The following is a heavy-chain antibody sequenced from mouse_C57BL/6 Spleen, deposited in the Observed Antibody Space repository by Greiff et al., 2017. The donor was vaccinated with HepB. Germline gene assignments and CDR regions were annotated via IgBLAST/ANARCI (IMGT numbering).Heavy chain of an antibody. CDR3: ASNYDYYVSFDY. CDR1: GYAFSSYW. Sequence: VQLQQSGAELVKPGASVKISCKASGYAFSSYWMNWVKQRPGKGLEWIGQIYPGDGDTNYNGKFKGKATLTADKSSSTAYMQLSSLTSEDSAVYCCASNYDYYVSFDYWGQGTTLTVSS. CDR2: IYPGDGDT. J-gene: IGHJ2*01. V-gene: IGHV1-80*01. D-gene: IGHD2-4*01.